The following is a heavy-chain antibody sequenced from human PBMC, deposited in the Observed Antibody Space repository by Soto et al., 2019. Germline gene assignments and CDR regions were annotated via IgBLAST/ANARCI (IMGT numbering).Heavy chain of an antibody. V-gene: IGHV3-64D*06. CDR1: GVSYSTYA. J-gene: IGHJ3*02. CDR2: ISNHGGSS. Sequence: GGTLRLLSNATGVSYSTYAIHWVRRARGQGLEYVSGISNHGGSSKSADSVKGRFPISRDNSKNTFFLQMYSLRTDDTAVYYCVKDIYYVFWKFAFAIWGQ. CDR3: VKDIYYVFWKFAFAI. D-gene: IGHD3-3*01.